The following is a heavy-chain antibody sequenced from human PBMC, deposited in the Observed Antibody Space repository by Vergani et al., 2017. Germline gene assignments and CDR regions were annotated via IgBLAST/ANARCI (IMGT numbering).Heavy chain of an antibody. CDR2: IKQDGSEK. Sequence: EVQLVESGGGLVQPGGSLRLSCAASGFTFSSYWMSWVRQAPGKGLEWVANIKQDGSEKYYVDSVKGRFTISRDNAKNSLYLQMNSLRAEDTAVYYCAKDRITMVRGVNWFDPWGQGTLVTVSS. J-gene: IGHJ5*02. CDR3: AKDRITMVRGVNWFDP. V-gene: IGHV3-7*01. CDR1: GFTFSSYW. D-gene: IGHD3-10*01.